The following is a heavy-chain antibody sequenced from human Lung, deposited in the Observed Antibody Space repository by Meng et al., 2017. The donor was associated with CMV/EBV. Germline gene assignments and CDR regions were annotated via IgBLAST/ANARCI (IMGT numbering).Heavy chain of an antibody. CDR1: GFTFSSYA. D-gene: IGHD6-13*01. V-gene: IGHV3-23*01. CDR3: AKDHSSWYGTRDDNWFDP. Sequence: GGSLRLXXAASGFTFSSYAMSWVRQAPGKGLEWVSAISGSGGSTYYADSVKGRFTISRDNSKNTLYLRMNSLRAEDTGVYYCAKDHSSWYGTRDDNWFDPWGQGTXVTVSS. J-gene: IGHJ5*02. CDR2: ISGSGGST.